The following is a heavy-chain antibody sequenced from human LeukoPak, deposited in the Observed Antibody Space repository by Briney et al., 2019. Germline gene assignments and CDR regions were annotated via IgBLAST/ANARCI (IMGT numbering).Heavy chain of an antibody. CDR1: GFTFSSYS. V-gene: IGHV3-48*02. D-gene: IGHD4-17*01. J-gene: IGHJ5*02. CDR2: ISSRSSAT. CDR3: ARGTGDPQRFDP. Sequence: PGGSLRLSCAASGFTFSSYSMNWVRQAPGKGLEWVAYISSRSSATYYADSVKGRFTISRDNAKNSLYLQMNSLRDEDTAVYYCARGTGDPQRFDPWGQGTLVTVS.